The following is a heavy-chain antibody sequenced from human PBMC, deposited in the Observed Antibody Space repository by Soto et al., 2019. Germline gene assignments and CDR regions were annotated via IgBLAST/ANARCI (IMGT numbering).Heavy chain of an antibody. CDR3: ARAPYSSTSFFFDY. V-gene: IGHV1-46*01. CDR2: INPSLGRA. J-gene: IGHJ4*02. CDR1: GYSFTSNH. D-gene: IGHD1-26*01. Sequence: ASVKVSFKASGYSFTSNHLHWVRQAPRQGLEWVGIINPSLGRANYAQKFQDRVAMTWDTSTRIAYMELNGLRSDDTAVYFCARAPYSSTSFFFDYWGQGALVTVSS.